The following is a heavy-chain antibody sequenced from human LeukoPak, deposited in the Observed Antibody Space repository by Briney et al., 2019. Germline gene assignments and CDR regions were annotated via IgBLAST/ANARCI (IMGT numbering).Heavy chain of an antibody. CDR2: ISYDGSNK. Sequence: GGSLRLSCVDSGFTFSSYGMHWVRQAPGKGLEWVAVISYDGSNKYYADSVKGRFTISRDNSKNTLYLQMNSLRAEDTAVYYCTKDLTGKYDYWGQGTLVTVSS. CDR1: GFTFSSYG. D-gene: IGHD1-20*01. J-gene: IGHJ4*02. V-gene: IGHV3-30*18. CDR3: TKDLTGKYDY.